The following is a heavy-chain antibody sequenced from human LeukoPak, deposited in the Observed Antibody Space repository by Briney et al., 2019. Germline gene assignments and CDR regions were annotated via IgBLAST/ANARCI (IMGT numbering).Heavy chain of an antibody. V-gene: IGHV4-38-2*02. D-gene: IGHD3-3*01. CDR3: ARGAEYYAIWRGYAGYSDY. J-gene: IGHJ4*02. CDR2: IYHRGST. Sequence: SETLSLTCTVSGYSISNGYYWGWIRQPPGQGLEWVGSIYHRGSTYYNPSLRSRVTISLDRSKKKFSLKLTSVTAADTAVYFCARGAEYYAIWRGYAGYSDYWGQGISVTVSS. CDR1: GYSISNGYY.